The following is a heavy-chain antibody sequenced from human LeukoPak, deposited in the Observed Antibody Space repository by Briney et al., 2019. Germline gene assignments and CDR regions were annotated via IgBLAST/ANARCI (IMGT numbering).Heavy chain of an antibody. Sequence: GGSLRLSCAASGFSVTSNRMNWVRQAPGKGLEWVSIIYTGGTTHYADSLNDRFTISRDDSINTLYLQMNSLRAEDTAVYYCARDSSSYYFDYWGQGTLVTVSS. CDR2: IYTGGTT. V-gene: IGHV3-66*01. D-gene: IGHD6-6*01. CDR3: ARDSSSYYFDY. CDR1: GFSVTSNR. J-gene: IGHJ4*02.